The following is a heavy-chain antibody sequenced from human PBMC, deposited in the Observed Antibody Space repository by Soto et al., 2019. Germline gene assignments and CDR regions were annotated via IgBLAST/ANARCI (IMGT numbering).Heavy chain of an antibody. Sequence: GGSLRLSCAASGFTFSSYSMNWVRQAPGKGLEWVSSISSSSSYIYYADSVKGRFTISRDNAKNSLYLQMNSLRAEDTAVYYCARDLFYGDYADMDVWGKGTTVTVSS. CDR3: ARDLFYGDYADMDV. CDR1: GFTFSSYS. J-gene: IGHJ6*03. CDR2: ISSSSSYI. D-gene: IGHD4-17*01. V-gene: IGHV3-21*01.